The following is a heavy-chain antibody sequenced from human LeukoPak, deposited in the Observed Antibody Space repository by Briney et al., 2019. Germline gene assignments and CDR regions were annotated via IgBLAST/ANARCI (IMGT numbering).Heavy chain of an antibody. Sequence: GGSLRLSCAASGFTFSSYAMSWVRQAPGKGLEWVSTISGRGDSTYYADSVKGRFTISRDNTKNSLYLQMNSLRAEDTAVYYCARATWDSWGQGALVTVSS. CDR1: GFTFSSYA. V-gene: IGHV3-23*01. CDR3: ARATWDS. CDR2: ISGRGDST. D-gene: IGHD2-15*01. J-gene: IGHJ4*02.